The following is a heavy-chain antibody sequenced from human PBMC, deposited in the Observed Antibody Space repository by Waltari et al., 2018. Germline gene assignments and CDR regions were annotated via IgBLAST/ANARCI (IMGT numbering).Heavy chain of an antibody. V-gene: IGHV4-34*01. J-gene: IGHJ5*02. Sequence: QVQLQQWGAGLLKPSETLSLTCAVYGWSFSGYYWSWIRQPPGKGLKWIGEINHSGITNYNPSLRSRVTISVDTSKNQFSLKLSSVTAADTAVYYCATGSGAPKVDWFDPWGQGTLVTVSS. CDR3: ATGSGAPKVDWFDP. CDR2: INHSGIT. CDR1: GWSFSGYY. D-gene: IGHD3-10*01.